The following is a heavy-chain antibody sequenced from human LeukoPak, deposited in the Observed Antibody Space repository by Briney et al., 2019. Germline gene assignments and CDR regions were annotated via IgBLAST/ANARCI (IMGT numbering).Heavy chain of an antibody. CDR2: ISSSSSYI. CDR1: GFTFSSYS. V-gene: IGHV3-21*01. J-gene: IGHJ4*02. D-gene: IGHD2-21*02. CDR3: ARGLAYCGGDCYAFDY. Sequence: AGGSLRLSCAASGFTFSSYSMNWVRQAPGKGLEWVSSISSSSSYIYYADSVKGRFTISRDNAKNSLYLQMNSPRAEDTAVYYCARGLAYCGGDCYAFDYWGQGTLVTVSS.